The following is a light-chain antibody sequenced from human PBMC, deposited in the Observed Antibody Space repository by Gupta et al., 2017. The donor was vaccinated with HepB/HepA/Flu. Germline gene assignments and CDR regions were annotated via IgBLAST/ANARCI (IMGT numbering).Light chain of an antibody. Sequence: IVLPQSPDTLSLSPGERATLSCRASQSVSSSYLAWYQQKPGQAPRLLIYGASSRATGIPDRFSGRGSGTDFTLTISRLEPEDVAVYYCQQYGSSPETFGQGTKVEIK. CDR2: GAS. CDR3: QQYGSSPET. V-gene: IGKV3-20*01. J-gene: IGKJ1*01. CDR1: QSVSSSY.